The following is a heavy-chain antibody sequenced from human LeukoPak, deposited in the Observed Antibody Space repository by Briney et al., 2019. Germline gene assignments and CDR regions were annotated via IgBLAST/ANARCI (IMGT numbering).Heavy chain of an antibody. D-gene: IGHD5-24*01. CDR2: IYPGDSDT. V-gene: IGHV5-51*01. Sequence: GESLKISCKGSGYTFTNYWIGWVRQMPGKGLEFMGIIYPGDSDTRYSPSFQGQVTISADKSISTAYLQWSSLKASDAAMYYCARLEMATIKPLDYWGQGTLVTVSS. J-gene: IGHJ4*02. CDR3: ARLEMATIKPLDY. CDR1: GYTFTNYW.